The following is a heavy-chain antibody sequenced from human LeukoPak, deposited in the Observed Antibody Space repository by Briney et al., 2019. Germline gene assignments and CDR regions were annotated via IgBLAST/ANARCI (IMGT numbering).Heavy chain of an antibody. CDR3: ARVAGWLVGGAFDI. J-gene: IGHJ3*02. CDR2: IYYSGST. CDR1: GGSISSYY. V-gene: IGHV4-59*01. Sequence: PSETLSLTCTVSGGSISSYYWSWIRQPPGKGLEWIGYIYYSGSTNYNPSLKSRVTISVDTSKNQFSLKLSSVTAADTAVYYCARVAGWLVGGAFDIWGQGTMVTVSS. D-gene: IGHD6-19*01.